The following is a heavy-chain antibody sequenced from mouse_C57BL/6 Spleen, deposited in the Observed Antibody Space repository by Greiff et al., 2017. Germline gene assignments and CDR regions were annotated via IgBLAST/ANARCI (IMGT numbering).Heavy chain of an antibody. CDR1: GYTFTDYY. V-gene: IGHV1-76*01. CDR3: ARWAGYYGSSPGYFDY. D-gene: IGHD1-1*01. CDR2: IYPGSGNT. J-gene: IGHJ2*01. Sequence: VQLVESGAELVRPGASVKLSCKASGYTFTDYYINWVKQRPGQGLEWIARIYPGSGNTYYNEKFKGKATLTAEKSSSTAYMQLSSLTSEDSAVYFCARWAGYYGSSPGYFDYWGQGTTLTVSS.